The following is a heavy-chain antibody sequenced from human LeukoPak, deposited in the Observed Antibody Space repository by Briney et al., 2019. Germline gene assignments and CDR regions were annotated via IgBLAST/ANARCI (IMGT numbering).Heavy chain of an antibody. J-gene: IGHJ5*02. V-gene: IGHV4-39*01. CDR1: GGSISSSSYY. Sequence: SETLSLTCTVSGGSISSSSYYWGWIRQPPGKGLEWIGSIYYSGSTYYNPSLKSRVPISVDTSKNQFSLKLSSVTAADTAVYYCARANYDFWSGYRPGVNWFDPWGQGTLVTVSS. D-gene: IGHD3-3*01. CDR2: IYYSGST. CDR3: ARANYDFWSGYRPGVNWFDP.